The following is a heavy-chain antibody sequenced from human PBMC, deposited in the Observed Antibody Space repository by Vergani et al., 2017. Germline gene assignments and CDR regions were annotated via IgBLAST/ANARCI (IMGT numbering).Heavy chain of an antibody. CDR2: IKQDGSEK. J-gene: IGHJ6*02. Sequence: EVQLVESGGGLVQPGGSLRLSCAASGFTFSSYWMSWVRQAPGKGLEWVANIKQDGSEKYYVDSVKGRFTISRDNAKNSLYLQMNSLRAEDTAVYYCARDRYSYGLYYYYGMDVWGQGTTVTVSS. D-gene: IGHD5-18*01. CDR3: ARDRYSYGLYYYYGMDV. CDR1: GFTFSSYW. V-gene: IGHV3-7*03.